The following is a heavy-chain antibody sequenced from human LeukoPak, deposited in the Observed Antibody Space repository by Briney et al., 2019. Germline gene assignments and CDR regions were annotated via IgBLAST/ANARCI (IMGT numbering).Heavy chain of an antibody. CDR1: GLTFSSSW. V-gene: IGHV3-7*01. Sequence: GGSLRPSCAVSGLTFSSSWMDWVRQAPGKGLEWVASINPDGNKKYSADSVKGRFTISRDNAENSLYLQMNSLRVEDTAFYYCARDLAYSRLDYWGQGMLVTVSS. J-gene: IGHJ4*02. CDR2: INPDGNKK. CDR3: ARDLAYSRLDY. D-gene: IGHD5-18*01.